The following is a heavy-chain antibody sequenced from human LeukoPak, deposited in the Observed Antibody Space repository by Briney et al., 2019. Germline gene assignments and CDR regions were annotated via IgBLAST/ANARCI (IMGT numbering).Heavy chain of an antibody. CDR1: GYTFTSYG. CDR3: ARVFGEDYDSSGYYGFGY. D-gene: IGHD3-22*01. CDR2: ISAYNGNT. Sequence: ASVKVSCKASGYTFTSYGISWVRQAPGQGLEWMGWISAYNGNTNYAQKLQGRVTMTTDTSTSTAYMELRSLRSDDTAVYYCARVFGEDYDSSGYYGFGYWGQGTLVTVSS. J-gene: IGHJ4*02. V-gene: IGHV1-18*01.